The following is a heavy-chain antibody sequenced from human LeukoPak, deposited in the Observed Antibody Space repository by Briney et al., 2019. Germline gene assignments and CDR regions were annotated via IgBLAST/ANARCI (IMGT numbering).Heavy chain of an antibody. J-gene: IGHJ4*02. CDR1: GDSISSGGYS. D-gene: IGHD4-17*01. CDR2: IHDSGST. CDR3: ARDFGYGDYFFDD. V-gene: IGHV4-30-4*07. Sequence: SETLSLTCAVSGDSISSGGYSWSWIRQTPGKGLEWIAYIHDSGSTYNNPSLKTRLSISIDTSKNQFSLKLNSVTAADTAVYYCARDFGYGDYFFDDWGQRTLVTVPS.